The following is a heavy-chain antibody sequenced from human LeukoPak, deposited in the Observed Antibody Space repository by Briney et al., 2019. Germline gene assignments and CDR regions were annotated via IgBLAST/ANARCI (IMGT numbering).Heavy chain of an antibody. J-gene: IGHJ4*02. Sequence: GGSLRLSCAASGVTVSSSHMTWVRQAPGKGLEWVSTIYNADNTNYADSVKGRFTISRDNSENTLYLQMNSLRAEDTAVYFCAKASQWLAIDYWGQGTLVTVSS. V-gene: IGHV3-66*01. CDR3: AKASQWLAIDY. CDR2: IYNADNT. D-gene: IGHD6-19*01. CDR1: GVTVSSSH.